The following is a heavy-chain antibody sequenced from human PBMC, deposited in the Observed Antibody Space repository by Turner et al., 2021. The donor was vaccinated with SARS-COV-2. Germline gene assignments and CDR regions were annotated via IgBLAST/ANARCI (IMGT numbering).Heavy chain of an antibody. D-gene: IGHD3-3*01. Sequence: QVQLLQSGPGLVKTPEALSLTGTLSGCSISRYYWSWIRQPPGKGLERIGYIYYSGTTNYNPSLKRRVAMSVDTSKNQFSLKLSAVTAADTAVYYCARLNYDFWSGYYTGWFDPWGQGTLVIVSS. V-gene: IGHV4-59*08. J-gene: IGHJ5*02. CDR2: IYYSGTT. CDR3: ARLNYDFWSGYYTGWFDP. CDR1: GCSISRYY.